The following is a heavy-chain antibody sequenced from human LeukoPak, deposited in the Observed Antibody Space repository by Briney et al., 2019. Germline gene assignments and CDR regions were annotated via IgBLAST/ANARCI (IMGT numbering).Heavy chain of an antibody. CDR1: GGSISSYY. J-gene: IGHJ6*02. D-gene: IGHD7-27*01. Sequence: SETLSPTCTVSGGSISSYYWSWIRQPPGKGLEWIGYIYYSGSTNYNPSLKSRVTISVDTSKNQFSLKLSSVTAADTAVYYCARDGPEGYYYYGMDVWGQGTTVTVSS. CDR2: IYYSGST. V-gene: IGHV4-59*01. CDR3: ARDGPEGYYYYGMDV.